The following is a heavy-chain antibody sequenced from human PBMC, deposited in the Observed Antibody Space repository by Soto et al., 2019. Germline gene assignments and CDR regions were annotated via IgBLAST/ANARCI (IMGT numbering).Heavy chain of an antibody. Sequence: SETLSLTCTVSGGSISSGGYYWSWIRQHPGRGLEWIGYIYYSGSTYYNPSLKSRVTISVDTSKNQFSLKLSSVTAADTAVYYCARVTYYYGSGSYYNFDYWGQGTLVTVSS. CDR3: ARVTYYYGSGSYYNFDY. D-gene: IGHD3-10*01. CDR2: IYYSGST. CDR1: GGSISSGGYY. V-gene: IGHV4-31*03. J-gene: IGHJ4*02.